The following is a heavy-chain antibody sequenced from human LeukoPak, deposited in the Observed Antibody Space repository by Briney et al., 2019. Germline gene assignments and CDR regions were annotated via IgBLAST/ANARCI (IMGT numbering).Heavy chain of an antibody. Sequence: SVKVSCKASGGTFSSYAISWVRQAPGQGLEWMGGIIPIFGTANYAQKFQGRVTITADESTSTAYMELSSLRSEDTAVYYRARVGGYYCSSTSCRDYWGQGTLVTVSS. CDR2: IIPIFGTA. CDR3: ARVGGYYCSSTSCRDY. D-gene: IGHD2-2*01. J-gene: IGHJ4*02. V-gene: IGHV1-69*13. CDR1: GGTFSSYA.